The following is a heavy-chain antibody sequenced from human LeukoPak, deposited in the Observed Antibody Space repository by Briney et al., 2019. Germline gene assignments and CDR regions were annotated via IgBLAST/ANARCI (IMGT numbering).Heavy chain of an antibody. V-gene: IGHV3-30-3*01. CDR1: GFTFSRYA. D-gene: IGHD2-15*01. J-gene: IGHJ3*02. Sequence: HPGGSLRLSCAASGFTFSRYAMHWVRQAPGKGLEWVAVISYDGSNKYYADSVKGRFTISRDNSKNTLYLQMNSLRAEDTAVYYCARDHRWYCSGGSCYSSAFDIWGQGTMVTVSS. CDR3: ARDHRWYCSGGSCYSSAFDI. CDR2: ISYDGSNK.